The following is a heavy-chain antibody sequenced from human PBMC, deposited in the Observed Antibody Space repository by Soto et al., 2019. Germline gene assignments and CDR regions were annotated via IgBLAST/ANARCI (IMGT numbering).Heavy chain of an antibody. CDR1: GFTFSSYS. J-gene: IGHJ3*02. V-gene: IGHV3-23*01. CDR3: AKCMQAYWNYDAHHI. CDR2: ITASEGST. Sequence: EVKLLESGGGLVQPGASLRLSCAASGFTFSSYSMTWVRQAPGRGLEWVAHITASEGSTYYADSVKGRFTISRDTSRNTLYLQMNSLRAEDTALYYCAKCMQAYWNYDAHHIWGQGTMVTVSS. D-gene: IGHD1-7*01.